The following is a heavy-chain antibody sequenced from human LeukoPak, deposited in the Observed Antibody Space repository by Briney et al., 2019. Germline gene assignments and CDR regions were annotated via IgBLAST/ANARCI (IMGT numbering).Heavy chain of an antibody. CDR3: ARGSNYYGSGSAYYNYMDV. V-gene: IGHV4-4*07. D-gene: IGHD3-10*01. J-gene: IGHJ6*03. CDR2: IHASENT. CDR1: GGSINNFY. Sequence: KPSETLSLTCTFSGGSINNFYWSWIRQPAGRGLEWIGRIHASENTNYNPSLKSRVTMSVDTSKNQFSLKLSSVTAADTAVYYCARGSNYYGSGSAYYNYMDVWGKGTTVTVSS.